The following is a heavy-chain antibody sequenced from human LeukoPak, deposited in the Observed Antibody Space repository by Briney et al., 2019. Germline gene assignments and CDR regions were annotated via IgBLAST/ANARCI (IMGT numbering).Heavy chain of an antibody. CDR1: GFTFSTYS. J-gene: IGHJ6*03. CDR3: ARDRGQTGYYWSYYYYTDV. Sequence: PGGSLRLSCTAYGFTFSTYSMNWVRQAPWKGLEWVSYISSGTSTIYYADSVKGRFTISRDNAKNSLYLQMNSLRAEDTAVYYCARDRGQTGYYWSYYYYTDVWGKGTTVTVSS. V-gene: IGHV3-48*01. CDR2: ISSGTSTI. D-gene: IGHD3-9*01.